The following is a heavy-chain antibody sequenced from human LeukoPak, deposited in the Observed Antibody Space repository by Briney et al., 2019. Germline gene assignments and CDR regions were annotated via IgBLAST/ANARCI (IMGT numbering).Heavy chain of an antibody. J-gene: IGHJ4*02. D-gene: IGHD3-22*01. CDR1: GGSISSYY. V-gene: IGHV4-59*01. CDR3: ARGAPSYDSSGYYYFDY. CDR2: IDYSGGT. Sequence: SETLSLTCIVSGGSISSYYWSWIRQPPGKRLEWIGYIDYSGGTNYNPSLKSRVTISVDTSKNQFSLKLNSVTAADTAVYYCARGAPSYDSSGYYYFDYWGQGTLVTVFS.